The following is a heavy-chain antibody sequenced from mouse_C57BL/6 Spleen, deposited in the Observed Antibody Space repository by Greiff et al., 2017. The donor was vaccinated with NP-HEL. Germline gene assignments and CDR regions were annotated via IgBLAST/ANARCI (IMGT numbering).Heavy chain of an antibody. Sequence: EVHLVESGEGLVKPGGSLKLSCAASGFTFSSYAMSWVRQTPEKRLEWVAYISSGGDYIYYADTVKGRFTISRDNARNTLYLQMSSLKSEDTAMYYCTRDPYYGSYWYFDVWGTGTTVTVAS. V-gene: IGHV5-9-1*02. D-gene: IGHD1-1*01. J-gene: IGHJ1*03. CDR1: GFTFSSYA. CDR2: ISSGGDYI. CDR3: TRDPYYGSYWYFDV.